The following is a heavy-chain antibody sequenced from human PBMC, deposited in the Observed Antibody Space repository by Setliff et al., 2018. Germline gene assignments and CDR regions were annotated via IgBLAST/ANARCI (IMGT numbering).Heavy chain of an antibody. CDR3: ARGPWKHSAYYYYYYMDV. CDR1: GFTFGSFA. CDR2: INSDGSST. V-gene: IGHV3-74*01. Sequence: GGSLRLSCEASGFTFGSFAMHWVRQAPGKGLVWVSRINSDGSSTSYADSVKGRFTISRDNAKNTLYLQMNSLRAEDTAVYYCARGPWKHSAYYYYYYMDVWGKGTTVTVSS. D-gene: IGHD1-1*01. J-gene: IGHJ6*03.